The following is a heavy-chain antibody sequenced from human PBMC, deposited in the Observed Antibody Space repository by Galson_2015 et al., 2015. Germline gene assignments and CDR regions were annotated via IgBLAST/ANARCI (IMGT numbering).Heavy chain of an antibody. D-gene: IGHD6-13*01. CDR3: ARIRTYSSSWYYFDY. CDR1: GFSLSTSGMC. Sequence: PALVKPTQTLTLTCTFSGFSLSTSGMCVSWIRQPPGKALEWLALIDWDDDKYYSTSLKTRLTISRDTSKNQVVLTMTNMDPVDTATYYCARIRTYSSSWYYFDYWGQGTLVTVSS. CDR2: IDWDDDK. V-gene: IGHV2-70*01. J-gene: IGHJ4*02.